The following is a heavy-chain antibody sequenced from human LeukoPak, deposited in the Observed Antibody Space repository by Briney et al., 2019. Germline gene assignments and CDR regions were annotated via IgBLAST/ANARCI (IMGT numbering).Heavy chain of an antibody. CDR3: AKHKGSGSYYLYSFDY. D-gene: IGHD3-10*01. J-gene: IGHJ4*02. V-gene: IGHV3-23*01. Sequence: GESLRLSCAASGFTFSSYAMGWVRQAPGKGLEWVSTINGRGVTTFHADSVKGRFTISRDNSKNTLYLQMNSLRAEDTAVYYCAKHKGSGSYYLYSFDYWGQGTLVTVSS. CDR1: GFTFSSYA. CDR2: INGRGVTT.